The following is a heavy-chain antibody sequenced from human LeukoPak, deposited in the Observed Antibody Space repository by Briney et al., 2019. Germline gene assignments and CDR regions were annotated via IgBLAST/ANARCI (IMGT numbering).Heavy chain of an antibody. Sequence: GGSLRLSCAASGFIFSSYLMSWVRQAPGKGLEWVANIKQDGSEKYYVDSVKGRFTISRDNAKNSLYLQMNSLRAEDTAVYYCARDKRCSGGSCYLHYFDYWGQGTLVTVSS. CDR3: ARDKRCSGGSCYLHYFDY. CDR2: IKQDGSEK. V-gene: IGHV3-7*01. CDR1: GFIFSSYL. J-gene: IGHJ4*02. D-gene: IGHD2-15*01.